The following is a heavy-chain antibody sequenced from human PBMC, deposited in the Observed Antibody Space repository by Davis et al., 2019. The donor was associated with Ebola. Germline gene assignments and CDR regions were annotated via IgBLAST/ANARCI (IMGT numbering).Heavy chain of an antibody. J-gene: IGHJ6*02. V-gene: IGHV3-64D*08. Sequence: GGSLRLSCAASGFTFSSYAMHWVRQAPGKGLEYVSAISSNGGSTYYADSVKGRFTISRDNSKNTLYLQMSSLRAEDTAVYYCVNARYSSSWYAYYYYYGMDVWGQGTTVTVSS. CDR3: VNARYSSSWYAYYYYYGMDV. CDR1: GFTFSSYA. CDR2: ISSNGGST. D-gene: IGHD6-13*01.